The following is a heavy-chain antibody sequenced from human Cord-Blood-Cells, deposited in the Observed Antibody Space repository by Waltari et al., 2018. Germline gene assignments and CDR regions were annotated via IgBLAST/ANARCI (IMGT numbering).Heavy chain of an antibody. CDR1: GGTFSSYA. CDR2: IIPIFGTA. V-gene: IGHV1-69*01. CDR3: RMSTYYYDSSGYYPDY. Sequence: QVQLVQSGAEVKKPGSSVKVSCKASGGTFSSYAISWVRQAPGQGLEWMGWIIPIFGTANYAQKFQGRVTITADESTSTAYMELSSLRSEDTAVYYCRMSTYYYDSSGYYPDYWGQGTLVTVSS. D-gene: IGHD3-22*01. J-gene: IGHJ4*02.